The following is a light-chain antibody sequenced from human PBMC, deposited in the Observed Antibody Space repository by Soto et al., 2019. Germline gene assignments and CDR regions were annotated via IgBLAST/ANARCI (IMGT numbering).Light chain of an antibody. Sequence: IVFTQSPCAMSLSPGERVTLSCRASQSVSSSYLAWYQQKPRQAPMLLIYGASSGGAAIPGGFSGSGSWTDFTLTIIKLEPEDFAVYYCQQYGSSTRTFGQGTKVDIK. CDR1: QSVSSSY. CDR3: QQYGSSTRT. CDR2: GAS. J-gene: IGKJ1*01. V-gene: IGKV3-20*01.